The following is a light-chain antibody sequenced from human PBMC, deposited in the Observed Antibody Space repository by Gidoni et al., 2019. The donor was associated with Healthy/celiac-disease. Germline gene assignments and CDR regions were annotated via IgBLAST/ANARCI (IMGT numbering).Light chain of an antibody. J-gene: IGLJ2*01. CDR3: CSYAGSSTFVV. CDR2: EGS. CDR1: SSDVGSYNL. Sequence: QSARTHPASVAGSPCQSITISCTGTSSDVGSYNLVSWYQQHPAKAPKLMIYEGSKRTSGVSNRFSGSKSGNTASLTISGLQAADEADYYCCSYAGSSTFVVFGGGTKLTVL. V-gene: IGLV2-23*03.